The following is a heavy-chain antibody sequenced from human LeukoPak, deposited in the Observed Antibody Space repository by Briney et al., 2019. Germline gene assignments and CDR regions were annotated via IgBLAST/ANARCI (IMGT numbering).Heavy chain of an antibody. D-gene: IGHD2-2*02. CDR2: IFPHDSDI. Sequence: GASLQISCKGSGCSFLDYWIGWVRQMPGKGPELMGLIFPHDSDIKYSPSFQGQVTISVDKSISSAYVQWGSLKASDTAMYYCARFGIRGCISNTKCYTSFFYYGMDVWGQGTTITVSS. CDR1: GCSFLDYW. CDR3: ARFGIRGCISNTKCYTSFFYYGMDV. V-gene: IGHV5-51*01. J-gene: IGHJ6*02.